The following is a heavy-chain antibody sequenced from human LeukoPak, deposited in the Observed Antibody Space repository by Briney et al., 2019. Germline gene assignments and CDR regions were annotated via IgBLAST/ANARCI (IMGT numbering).Heavy chain of an antibody. Sequence: GGSLRLSCAASGFTFSSYEMNWVRQAPGKGLEWVSYISSSGSTIYYADSVKGRFTISRDNAKNSLYLQMNSLRAEDTAVYYCARDPTYDSSGYGGQYYFDYWGQGTLVTVSS. CDR3: ARDPTYDSSGYGGQYYFDY. V-gene: IGHV3-48*03. CDR1: GFTFSSYE. D-gene: IGHD3-22*01. CDR2: ISSSGSTI. J-gene: IGHJ4*02.